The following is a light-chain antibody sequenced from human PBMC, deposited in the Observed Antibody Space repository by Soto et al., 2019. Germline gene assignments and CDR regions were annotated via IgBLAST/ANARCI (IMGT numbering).Light chain of an antibody. CDR3: QQYGSSPIT. V-gene: IGKV3-20*01. CDR1: QSVSSN. CDR2: GVS. J-gene: IGKJ5*01. Sequence: EVVLTQSPATLSLSPGERATLSCRASQSVSSNLAWYQQKPGQAPRLLIYGVSTRATGIPDRFSGSGSGTDFTLTISRLEPEDFAVYYCQQYGSSPITFGQGTRLEIK.